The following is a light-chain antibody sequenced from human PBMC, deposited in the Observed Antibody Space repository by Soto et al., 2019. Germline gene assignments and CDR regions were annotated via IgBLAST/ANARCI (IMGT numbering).Light chain of an antibody. CDR3: QQSYDMSLYT. CDR2: AAS. V-gene: IGKV1-39*01. J-gene: IGKJ2*01. Sequence: DIQMTQSPSSLSASVGDRVTITCRASRSISNYLNWYQQKPGKAPKLLIYAASSLQSGVPSRFSGSGSGTDFTLTISSLQPEDFAIYYCQQSYDMSLYTFGQGTKLEIK. CDR1: RSISNY.